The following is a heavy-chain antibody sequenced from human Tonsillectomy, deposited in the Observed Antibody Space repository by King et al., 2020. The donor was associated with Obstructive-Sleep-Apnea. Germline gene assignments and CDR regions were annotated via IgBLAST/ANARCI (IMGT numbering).Heavy chain of an antibody. Sequence: LQLQESGPGLVKPSETLSLTCTVSGASISSSTYYWGWIHQPPGKGLEWIGNIFHSGSTYYNPSLKSRVTISIDTSKNQFSLKLSSVTAADTAVYYCARGKKFYYDSSGYPNWYFDLWGSGTLVTVSS. CDR1: GASISSSTYY. D-gene: IGHD3-22*01. CDR2: IFHSGST. J-gene: IGHJ2*01. V-gene: IGHV4-39*07. CDR3: ARGKKFYYDSSGYPNWYFDL.